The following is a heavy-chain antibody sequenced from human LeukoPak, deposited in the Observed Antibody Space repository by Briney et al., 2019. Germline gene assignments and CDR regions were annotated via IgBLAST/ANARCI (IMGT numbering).Heavy chain of an antibody. D-gene: IGHD3-10*01. V-gene: IGHV1-18*01. J-gene: IGHJ4*02. CDR3: ASQYYYGSGSRPMDY. CDR1: GYTFTSYG. Sequence: ASVKVSCKASGYTFTSYGISWVRQAPGQGLEWMGWISAYNGNTNYAQKLQGRVTMTTDTSTSTAYMELRSLRSDDTAVYYCASQYYYGSGSRPMDYWGQGTLVTVSS. CDR2: ISAYNGNT.